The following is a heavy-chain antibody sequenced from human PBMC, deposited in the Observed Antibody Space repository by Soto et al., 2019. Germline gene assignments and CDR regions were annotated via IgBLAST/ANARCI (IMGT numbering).Heavy chain of an antibody. CDR2: IYYSGST. V-gene: IGHV4-59*01. CDR1: GDSMSSYY. Sequence: SETLSLTCTVSGDSMSSYYWSWIRQPPGKGLEWIGYIYYSGSTTYNPSLRSRVTMSVDTSKNQFSLRLSSVTAADTAVYYCARAKSNYQTFDHWGQGSQVAVSS. J-gene: IGHJ4*02. CDR3: ARAKSNYQTFDH. D-gene: IGHD4-4*01.